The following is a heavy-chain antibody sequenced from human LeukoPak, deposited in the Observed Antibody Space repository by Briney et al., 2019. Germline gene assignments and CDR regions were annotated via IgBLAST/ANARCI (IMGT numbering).Heavy chain of an antibody. D-gene: IGHD5-12*01. CDR2: ISWNSGSI. J-gene: IGHJ4*02. CDR1: GFTFDDYA. CDR3: AKDISPYLVAQDE. V-gene: IGHV3-9*01. Sequence: GRSLRLYCAASGFTFDDYAMHWVRQAPGKGLEWVSGISWNSGSIGYADSVKGRFTISRDNAKNSLYLQMNSLRAEDTALYYCAKDISPYLVAQDEWGQGTLVTVSS.